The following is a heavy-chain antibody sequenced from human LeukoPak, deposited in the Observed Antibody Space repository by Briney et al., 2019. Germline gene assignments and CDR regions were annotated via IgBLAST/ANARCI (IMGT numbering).Heavy chain of an antibody. CDR3: ARDSGGYPGHFDY. CDR1: GFTFSVFW. V-gene: IGHV3-74*01. Sequence: GGSLRLSCAASGFTFSVFWMHWVRQAPGKGQVWISRLHSDGSNTDYADSVKGRFTISRDNAKNTLYLQMNSLSAEDTAVYYCARDSGGYPGHFDYWGQGTLVTVSS. D-gene: IGHD1-26*01. CDR2: LHSDGSNT. J-gene: IGHJ4*02.